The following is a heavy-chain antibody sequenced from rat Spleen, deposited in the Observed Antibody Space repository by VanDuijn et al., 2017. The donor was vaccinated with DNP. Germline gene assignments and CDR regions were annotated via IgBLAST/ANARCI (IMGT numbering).Heavy chain of an antibody. Sequence: GGGLVXXXRSXXXSXXXSGXXXSDXXXAXXRQAPKKGLEWVENFSYEGGSTNYGDSVGGRFTISRDNAKSTLYLKMNSRRSEDMATYYCARYSLIKRVWDYWGQGVTVTVSS. CDR1: GXXXSDXX. CDR3: ARYSLIKRVWDY. V-gene: IGHV5-22*01. D-gene: IGHD4-1*01. CDR2: FSYEGGST. J-gene: IGHJ2*01.